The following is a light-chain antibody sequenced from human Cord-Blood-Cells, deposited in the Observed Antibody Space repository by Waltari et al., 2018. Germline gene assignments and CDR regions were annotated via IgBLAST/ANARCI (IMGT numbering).Light chain of an antibody. CDR3: QQRSSYT. Sequence: EIVLTQSPATLSLSPGERATLSCRASQSVSSYLAWYHQKPGQAPRLLIYDASNRATGIPAMFSGSGSGTDFTLTISSLEPEDFAVYYCQQRSSYTFGQGTKLEIK. CDR1: QSVSSY. V-gene: IGKV3-11*01. J-gene: IGKJ2*01. CDR2: DAS.